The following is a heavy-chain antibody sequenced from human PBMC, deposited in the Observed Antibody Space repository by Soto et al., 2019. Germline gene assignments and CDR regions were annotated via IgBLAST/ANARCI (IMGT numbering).Heavy chain of an antibody. Sequence: GASLRLCCTASGFTFSSYGMHWVRQAPGKGLEWVAVISYDGSNKYYADSVKGRFTISRDNSKNTLYLQMNSLRAEDTAVYYCAQDGLAWSTWGHGTLV. CDR2: ISYDGSNK. J-gene: IGHJ1*01. CDR1: GFTFSSYG. V-gene: IGHV3-30*18. CDR3: AQDGLAWST. D-gene: IGHD3-9*01.